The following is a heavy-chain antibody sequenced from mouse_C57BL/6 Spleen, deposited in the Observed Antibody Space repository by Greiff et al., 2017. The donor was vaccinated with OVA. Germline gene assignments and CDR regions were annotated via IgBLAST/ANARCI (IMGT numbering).Heavy chain of an antibody. D-gene: IGHD2-3*01. CDR3: AFGYYGLGC. J-gene: IGHJ2*01. CDR2: INPNNGGT. CDR1: GYTFTDYN. V-gene: IGHV1-22*01. Sequence: EVQLQQSGPELVKPGASVKMSCKASGYTFTDYNMHWVKQSHGKSLEWIGYINPNNGGTSYNQKFKGKATLTVNKSSSTAYMELRSLPSEDSAFYYCAFGYYGLGCWGQGTTLTVSS.